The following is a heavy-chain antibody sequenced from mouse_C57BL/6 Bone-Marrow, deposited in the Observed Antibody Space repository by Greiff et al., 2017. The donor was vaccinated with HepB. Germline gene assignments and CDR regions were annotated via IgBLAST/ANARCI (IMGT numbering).Heavy chain of an antibody. CDR3: TTYYYGSPLDY. V-gene: IGHV14-4*01. CDR1: GFNIKDDY. Sequence: EVQLVESGAELVRPGASVKLSCTASGFNIKDDYMHWVKQRPEQGLEWIGWIDPENGDTEYASKFQGKATITADTSSNTAYLQLSSLTSEDTAVYYCTTYYYGSPLDYWGQGTTLTVSS. D-gene: IGHD1-1*01. CDR2: IDPENGDT. J-gene: IGHJ2*01.